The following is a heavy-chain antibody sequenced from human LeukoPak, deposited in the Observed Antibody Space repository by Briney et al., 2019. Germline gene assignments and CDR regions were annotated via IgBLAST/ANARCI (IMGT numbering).Heavy chain of an antibody. V-gene: IGHV4-31*03. CDR2: IYYSGST. CDR3: ARAGDGDYADRGAFDI. Sequence: SETLSLTCTVSGGSISSGNYYWSWIRQHPGKGLEWIGYIYYSGSTYYSPSLKSRVTISVDTSKNQFSLKLSSVTAADTAVYYCARAGDGDYADRGAFDIWGQGTMVTVSS. J-gene: IGHJ3*02. D-gene: IGHD4-17*01. CDR1: GGSISSGNYY.